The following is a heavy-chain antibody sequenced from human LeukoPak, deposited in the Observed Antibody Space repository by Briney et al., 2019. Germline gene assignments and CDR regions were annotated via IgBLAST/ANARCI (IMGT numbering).Heavy chain of an antibody. V-gene: IGHV3-11*04. J-gene: IGHJ4*02. D-gene: IGHD6-19*01. CDR1: GFIISDYY. Sequence: PGGSLRLSCAASGFIISDYYMSWIRQAPGKGLEWLSYSSTSGSTISYADSVKGRFTISRDNSKNTLYLQVDSLRAEDTAMYFCARGFTAGTAPRVSAPDYWGQGTLVTVSS. CDR2: SSTSGSTI. CDR3: ARGFTAGTAPRVSAPDY.